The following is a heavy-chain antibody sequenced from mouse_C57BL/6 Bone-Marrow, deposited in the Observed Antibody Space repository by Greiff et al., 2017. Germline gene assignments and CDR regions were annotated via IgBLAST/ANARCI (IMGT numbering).Heavy chain of an antibody. V-gene: IGHV7-3*01. CDR3: ARGLTAAGYFDV. J-gene: IGHJ1*03. CDR1: GFTFTDYY. Sequence: EVKLVESGGGLVQPGGSLSLSCAASGFTFTDYYMSWVRQPPGKALEWLGFIRNKANGYTTEYSASVKGRFTISRDNSQSILYLQMNALRAEDSATYYCARGLTAAGYFDVWGTGTTVTVSS. D-gene: IGHD1-2*01. CDR2: IRNKANGYTT.